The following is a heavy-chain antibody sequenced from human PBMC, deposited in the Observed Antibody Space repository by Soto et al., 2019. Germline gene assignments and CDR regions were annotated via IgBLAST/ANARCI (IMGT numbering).Heavy chain of an antibody. Sequence: EVQLLESGGGLVQPGGSLRLSCAASGYTFSSYAMSWVRQAPGKGLEWVSAISGSGGSTYYADSVKGRFTISRDNSKNTLYLQMNSLRAEDTALYYCAKLRELLLESYFDYWGQGTLVTVSS. CDR1: GYTFSSYA. CDR2: ISGSGGST. J-gene: IGHJ4*02. D-gene: IGHD1-26*01. CDR3: AKLRELLLESYFDY. V-gene: IGHV3-23*01.